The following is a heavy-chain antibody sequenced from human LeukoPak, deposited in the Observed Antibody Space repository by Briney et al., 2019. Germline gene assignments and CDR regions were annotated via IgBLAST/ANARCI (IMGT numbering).Heavy chain of an antibody. Sequence: SETLSLTCTVSGGSLSSYYWSWIRQPPGKGREWVGYIYYSGSTNYNPSLKSRVTISVDRSKNQFSLKLSSVTAADTAVYYCARASYYDFWSGYYDLEDMDVWGKGTTVTVSS. CDR1: GGSLSSYY. CDR3: ARASYYDFWSGYYDLEDMDV. V-gene: IGHV4-59*12. J-gene: IGHJ6*03. D-gene: IGHD3-3*01. CDR2: IYYSGST.